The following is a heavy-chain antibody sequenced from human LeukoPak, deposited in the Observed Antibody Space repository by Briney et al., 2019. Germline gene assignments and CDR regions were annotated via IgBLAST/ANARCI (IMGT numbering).Heavy chain of an antibody. Sequence: GSLRLSCAASGFTFSDYYMSWIRQAPGKGLEWVSYISSSGSTIYYADSVKGRFTISRDNAKNSLHLQMNSLRAEDTAVYYCASLGQEYYDFWSGYYTGAFDIWGQGTMVTVSS. V-gene: IGHV3-11*01. J-gene: IGHJ3*02. CDR1: GFTFSDYY. CDR2: ISSSGSTI. CDR3: ASLGQEYYDFWSGYYTGAFDI. D-gene: IGHD3-3*01.